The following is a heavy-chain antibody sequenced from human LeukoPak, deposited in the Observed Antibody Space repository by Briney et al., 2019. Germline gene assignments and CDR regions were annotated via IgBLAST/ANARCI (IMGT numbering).Heavy chain of an antibody. V-gene: IGHV3-30*02. CDR1: GFTFSSYG. J-gene: IGHJ4*02. CDR2: IRYDVSNK. CDR3: AKDERYYFDY. Sequence: GGSLGLSCAASGFTFSSYGMHWVRQAPGKGLEWVAFIRYDVSNKYYADSVKGRFTISRGNSKNTLYLQMNSLRAEDTAVYYCAKDERYYFDYWGQGTLLTVSS.